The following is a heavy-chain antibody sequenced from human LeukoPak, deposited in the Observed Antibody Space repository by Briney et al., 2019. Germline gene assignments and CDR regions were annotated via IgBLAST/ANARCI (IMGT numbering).Heavy chain of an antibody. CDR3: ARDRKGRIVVVPAAQPSYNWFDP. CDR1: GYTFTSYA. V-gene: IGHV7-4-1*02. J-gene: IGHJ5*02. CDR2: INTNTGNP. D-gene: IGHD2-2*01. Sequence: ASVKVSCKASGYTFTSYAMNWVRQAPGQGLEWMGWINTNTGNPTYAQGFTGRFVFSLDSSVSTAYLQISSLKAEDTAVYYCARDRKGRIVVVPAAQPSYNWFDPWGQGTLVPVSS.